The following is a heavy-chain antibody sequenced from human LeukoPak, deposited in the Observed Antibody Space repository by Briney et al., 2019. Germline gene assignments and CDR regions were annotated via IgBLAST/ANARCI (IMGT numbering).Heavy chain of an antibody. CDR2: ISAYNGNT. J-gene: IGHJ4*02. CDR1: GYTFTSYG. CDR3: AREGEEQSFDY. D-gene: IGHD1/OR15-1a*01. V-gene: IGHV1-18*01. Sequence: ASVKVSCKASGYTFTSYGISWVRQAPGQGLEWMGWISAYNGNTKYSQKFQDRVTITRDTSASIDYMELSSLRSEDTAVYYCAREGEEQSFDYWGQGTLVTVSS.